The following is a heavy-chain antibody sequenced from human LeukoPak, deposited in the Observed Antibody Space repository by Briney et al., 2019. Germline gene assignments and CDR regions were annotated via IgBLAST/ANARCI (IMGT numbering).Heavy chain of an antibody. J-gene: IGHJ4*02. CDR2: ISSSGSTL. V-gene: IGHV3-48*03. Sequence: GGSLRLSCAASGFTFSSYEMNWVRQAPGKGLEWVSYISSSGSTLYYADSVKGRFTISRDNAKNSLYLQMNSLRAEDTAVYYCAGSYYDFWSGYSRFDYWGQGTLVTVSS. CDR3: AGSYYDFWSGYSRFDY. CDR1: GFTFSSYE. D-gene: IGHD3-3*01.